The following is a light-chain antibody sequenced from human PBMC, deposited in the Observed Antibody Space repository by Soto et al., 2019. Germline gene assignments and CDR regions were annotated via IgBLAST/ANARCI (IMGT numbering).Light chain of an antibody. CDR2: WAS. CDR3: QQYYSTPPT. Sequence: DIVMAQSPDSLAVSLGERATINCKSSQSVLYSSNNENYLAWYQQKPGQPPNLLIYWASTRESGVPDRFSGSGSGTDFTLTISSLQAEDVAVYYCQQYYSTPPTFGQGTKVEIK. V-gene: IGKV4-1*01. J-gene: IGKJ1*01. CDR1: QSVLYSSNNENY.